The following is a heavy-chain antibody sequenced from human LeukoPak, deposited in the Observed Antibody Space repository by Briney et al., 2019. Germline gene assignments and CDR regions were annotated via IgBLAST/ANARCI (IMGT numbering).Heavy chain of an antibody. CDR2: MYYSGNS. CDR1: GAPIRSHY. J-gene: IGHJ5*02. CDR3: ARGVGFGGITVAGTRGWLDP. V-gene: IGHV4-59*08. D-gene: IGHD6-19*01. Sequence: SETLSLTCTVSGAPIRSHYWSWIRQPPGKGLEWIGYMYYSGNSNYNPALKSRVTISVDTSKNQFSLKLRFVTAADTAVYFCARGVGFGGITVAGTRGWLDPWGQGTQVTVSS.